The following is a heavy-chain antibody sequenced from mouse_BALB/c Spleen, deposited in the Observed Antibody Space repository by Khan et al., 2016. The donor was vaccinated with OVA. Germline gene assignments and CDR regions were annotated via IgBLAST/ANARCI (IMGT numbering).Heavy chain of an antibody. CDR1: GYTFTSYY. J-gene: IGHJ3*01. D-gene: IGHD1-1*01. CDR3: TRGGYGSPFAY. V-gene: IGHV1S81*02. Sequence: QIQLVQSGAELVKPGASVKLSCKASGYTFTSYYMYWVKQRPGQGLEWIGEINPSNGGTNVNEKFKSKATMTVDKSSSTAYMEVSSLTSEDSAVYYCTRGGYGSPFAYWGQGTRVTVSA. CDR2: INPSNGGT.